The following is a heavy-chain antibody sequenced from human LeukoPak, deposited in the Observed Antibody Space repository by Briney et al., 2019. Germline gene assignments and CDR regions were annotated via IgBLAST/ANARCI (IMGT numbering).Heavy chain of an antibody. CDR1: GFTFSSYE. V-gene: IGHV3-48*03. CDR3: TRNPGMDV. J-gene: IGHJ6*02. CDR2: ISGSGSAK. Sequence: PGGSLRLSCAASGFTFSSYEMNWVRQAPGKGPEWVSYISGSGSAKYYSDSVKGRFTISRDNAKNTLYLQMNSLRTEDTAVYYCTRNPGMDVWGQGTTVTVSS.